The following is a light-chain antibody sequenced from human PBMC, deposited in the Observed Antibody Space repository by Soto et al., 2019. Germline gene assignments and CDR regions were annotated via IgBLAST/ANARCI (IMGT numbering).Light chain of an antibody. J-gene: IGLJ1*01. CDR2: HVS. CDR1: SSDIGAYNY. CDR3: CTDAGTYKV. Sequence: QSALTQPRSVSGSPGQSVTISCTGTSSDIGAYNYVSWYQQHPDKAPKLMIYHVSKRPSGVPDRFSGSKSDNAASLTISGLQAEDEADYYCCTDAGTYKVFGTGTKLTVL. V-gene: IGLV2-11*01.